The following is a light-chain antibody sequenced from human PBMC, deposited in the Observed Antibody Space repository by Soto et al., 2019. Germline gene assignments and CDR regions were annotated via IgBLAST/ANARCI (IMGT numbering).Light chain of an antibody. V-gene: IGKV3-15*01. J-gene: IGKJ1*01. CDR3: QQYEDWPPWT. Sequence: EIVMTQSPATLSVSPGERATLSCRASQSVGSNLAWYQQKPGQAPSLLIYGASTRATGIPARFSGSGSGTEFTLTISSLQSEDFAVYYCQQYEDWPPWTFGQGTKVEIK. CDR2: GAS. CDR1: QSVGSN.